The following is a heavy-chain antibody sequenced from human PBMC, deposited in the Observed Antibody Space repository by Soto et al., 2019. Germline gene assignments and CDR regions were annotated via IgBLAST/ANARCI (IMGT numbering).Heavy chain of an antibody. D-gene: IGHD2-2*01. Sequence: EVQLLESGGGLVQPGGSLRLSCVASGFTFSTYTMSWVRQAPGKGLEWVSVISGSAGSSGPSYADSVQGRFSISRDNARNTLYLQMNSLRGEDTAMYYCAKARCSTANCYVPEDWGQGTRVTVSS. CDR3: AKARCSTANCYVPED. J-gene: IGHJ4*02. V-gene: IGHV3-23*01. CDR1: GFTFSTYT. CDR2: ISGSAGSSGP.